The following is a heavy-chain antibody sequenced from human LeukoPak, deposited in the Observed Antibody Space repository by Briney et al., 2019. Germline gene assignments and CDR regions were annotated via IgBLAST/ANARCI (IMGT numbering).Heavy chain of an antibody. D-gene: IGHD2-21*01. CDR1: GGSISSSHW. CDR2: INHSGST. CDR3: AKIIADDGFDY. V-gene: IGHV4-4*02. J-gene: IGHJ4*02. Sequence: SETLSLTCVVSGGSISSSHWWTWVRQPPGKGLEWIGEINHSGSTNYNPSLKCRVTISVDTSKKQFSLKLTSVTAADTAVYYCAKIIADDGFDYWGQGTLVTVSS.